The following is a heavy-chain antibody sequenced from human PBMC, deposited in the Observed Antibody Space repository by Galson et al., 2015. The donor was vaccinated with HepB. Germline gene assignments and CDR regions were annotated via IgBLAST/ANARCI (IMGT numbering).Heavy chain of an antibody. CDR2: ISPLTNTT. D-gene: IGHD6-25*01. V-gene: IGHV3-23*01. CDR3: AKKYGCSGERYFDN. J-gene: IGHJ4*02. CDR1: GFTFGDYV. Sequence: SLRLSCAASGFTFGDYVMSWFRQAPGKGLEWVSLISPLTNTTVYRDYVEGRFTISRDNSRKMLFLQMNSLRAEDTAVYYCAKKYGCSGERYFDNWGQGTLVTVSS.